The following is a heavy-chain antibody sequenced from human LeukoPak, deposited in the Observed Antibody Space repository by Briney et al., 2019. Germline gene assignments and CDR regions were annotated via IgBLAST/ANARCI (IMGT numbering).Heavy chain of an antibody. Sequence: SGGSLRLSCAASGFTFSIYGMHWVRQAPGKGLEWVAVIWYDGSNKYYADSVKGRFTISRDNSKNTLYLQMNSLRAEDTAVYYCARAEVSYYDSSGPIDYWGQGTLVTVSS. CDR3: ARAEVSYYDSSGPIDY. CDR1: GFTFSIYG. V-gene: IGHV3-33*01. CDR2: IWYDGSNK. D-gene: IGHD3-22*01. J-gene: IGHJ4*02.